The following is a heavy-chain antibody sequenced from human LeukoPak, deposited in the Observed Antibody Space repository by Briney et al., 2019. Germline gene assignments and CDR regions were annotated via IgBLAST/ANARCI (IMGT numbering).Heavy chain of an antibody. CDR1: GFTFMTSA. V-gene: IGHV3-64D*06. Sequence: GGSLRLSCSASGFTFMTSAMHWVRQAPGKGLEYVSSIKDYGNRIHYAGSVKGRFSISRDTSTNTLYLQMSSLRPEDTAVYHCVKDRPGSYAFDIWGQGTMVTVSS. CDR3: VKDRPGSYAFDI. CDR2: IKDYGNRI. J-gene: IGHJ3*02. D-gene: IGHD3-10*01.